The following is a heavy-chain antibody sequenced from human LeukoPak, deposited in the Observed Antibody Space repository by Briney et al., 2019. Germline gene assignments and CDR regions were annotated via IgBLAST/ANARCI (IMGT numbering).Heavy chain of an antibody. CDR2: IYSGGNI. J-gene: IGHJ6*02. CDR3: ARDYYYYGMDV. V-gene: IGHV3-53*01. Sequence: PGGSLRLSCAASGFTVSSNYMSWVRQAPGKGLEWVSVIYSGGNIYYGDSVKGRFTISRDNSKNTLFLQMNSLRAEGTAVYYCARDYYYYGMDVWGQGTTVTVSS. CDR1: GFTVSSNY.